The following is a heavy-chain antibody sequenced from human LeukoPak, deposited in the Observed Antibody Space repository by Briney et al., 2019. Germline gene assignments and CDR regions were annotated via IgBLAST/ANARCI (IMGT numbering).Heavy chain of an antibody. D-gene: IGHD6-13*01. Sequence: SETLSLTCAVSGGSISRSNWWSWVRQPPGKGLEWIGEIYHSGSTNYNPSLKSRVTISVDKSKNQFSLKLSSVTAADTAVYYCARGRVYPYYYMDVWGKGTTVTVSS. V-gene: IGHV4-4*02. CDR2: IYHSGST. CDR1: GGSISRSNW. CDR3: ARGRVYPYYYMDV. J-gene: IGHJ6*03.